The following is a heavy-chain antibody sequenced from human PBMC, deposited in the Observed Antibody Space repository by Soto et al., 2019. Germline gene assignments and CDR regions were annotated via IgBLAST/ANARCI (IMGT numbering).Heavy chain of an antibody. CDR3: ARGDWEQWLVLDS. CDR1: GGSFSGYY. CDR2: INHSGST. D-gene: IGHD6-19*01. V-gene: IGHV4-34*01. Sequence: SETLSLTCAVYGGSFSGYYWSWIRQPPGKGLEWIGEINHSGSTNYNPSLKSRVTISVDTSKNQFSLKLSSVTAADTAVYYCARGDWEQWLVLDSWGQGTLVT. J-gene: IGHJ4*02.